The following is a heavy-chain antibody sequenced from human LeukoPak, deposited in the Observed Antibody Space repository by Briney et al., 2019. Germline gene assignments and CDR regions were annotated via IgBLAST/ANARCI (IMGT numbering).Heavy chain of an antibody. CDR1: GFTFSSYA. Sequence: GGSLRLSCAASGFTFSSYAMSWVRQAPGKGLEWVSATSGSGGSTYYADSVKGRFTISRDNSKNTLYLQMNSLRAEDTAVYYCAKERTMVRGVISPPDYWGQGTLVTVSS. D-gene: IGHD3-10*01. V-gene: IGHV3-23*01. CDR2: TSGSGGST. J-gene: IGHJ4*02. CDR3: AKERTMVRGVISPPDY.